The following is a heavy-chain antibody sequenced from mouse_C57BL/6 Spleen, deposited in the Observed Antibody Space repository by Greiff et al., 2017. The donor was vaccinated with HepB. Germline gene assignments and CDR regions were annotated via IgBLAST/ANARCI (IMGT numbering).Heavy chain of an antibody. J-gene: IGHJ1*03. CDR3: AHYYGSSYWYFDV. V-gene: IGHV1-26*01. Sequence: EVQLQQSGPELVKPGASVKISCKASGYTFTDYYMNWVKQSHGKSLEWIGDINPNNGGTSYNQKFKGKATLTVDKYSSTAYMELRSLTSEDSAVYYCAHYYGSSYWYFDVWGTGTTVTVSS. D-gene: IGHD1-1*01. CDR2: INPNNGGT. CDR1: GYTFTDYY.